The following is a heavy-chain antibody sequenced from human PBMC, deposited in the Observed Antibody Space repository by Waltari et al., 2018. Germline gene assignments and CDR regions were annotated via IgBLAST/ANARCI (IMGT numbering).Heavy chain of an antibody. CDR1: GYSISSGYY. Sequence: QVQLQESGPGLVKPSETLSLTCAVSGYSISSGYYWGWIRQPPGKGLEWIGSIYHSGSTYYNPSLKSRATISVDTSKNQFSLKLSSVTAADTAVYYCASLEMTTVTTPFFDYWGQGTLVTVSS. V-gene: IGHV4-38-2*01. CDR2: IYHSGST. J-gene: IGHJ4*02. D-gene: IGHD4-17*01. CDR3: ASLEMTTVTTPFFDY.